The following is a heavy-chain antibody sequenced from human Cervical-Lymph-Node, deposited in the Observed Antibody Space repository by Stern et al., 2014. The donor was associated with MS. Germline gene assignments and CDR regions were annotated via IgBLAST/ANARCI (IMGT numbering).Heavy chain of an antibody. D-gene: IGHD2/OR15-2a*01. Sequence: VQLVESGGGLVTPGGSLRLSCAASGFTFSDYFMTWIRQAPGKGLEWVAYISSGGSNIYYADSVKGRFTVSRDNANNSLDLQMHSLRAEDTAVYYCARCNVPRKAYSMDVWGQGTTVTVSS. V-gene: IGHV3-11*01. CDR3: ARCNVPRKAYSMDV. CDR1: GFTFSDYF. J-gene: IGHJ6*02. CDR2: ISSGGSNI.